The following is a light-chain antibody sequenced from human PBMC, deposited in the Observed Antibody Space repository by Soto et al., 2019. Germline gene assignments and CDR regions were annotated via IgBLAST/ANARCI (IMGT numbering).Light chain of an antibody. CDR3: QQYGSSPLT. CDR2: GAS. CDR1: QSVSSSY. J-gene: IGKJ4*02. Sequence: EIVLTQSPGTLSLSPGERATLSCGASQSVSSSYLAWYQQKPGQAPRLLIYGASSRATGIPDRFSGSGSGTDFTLTISRLEPEDFAMYYCQQYGSSPLTLGGGTKVEIK. V-gene: IGKV3-20*01.